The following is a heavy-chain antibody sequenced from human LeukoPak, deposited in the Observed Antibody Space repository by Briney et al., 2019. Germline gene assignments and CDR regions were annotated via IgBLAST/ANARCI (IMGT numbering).Heavy chain of an antibody. CDR2: INTDGSST. CDR1: GFTFDDYA. Sequence: GGSLRLSCAASGFTFDDYAMHWVRQAPGKGLVWVSRINTDGSSTSYADSVRGRFTISRDNAKNTLYLQMNTLRVEDTAVYYCTRDLMDYGVSTGLHHYYMDVWGQGTTVTVSS. J-gene: IGHJ6*02. D-gene: IGHD3-9*01. V-gene: IGHV3-74*01. CDR3: TRDLMDYGVSTGLHHYYMDV.